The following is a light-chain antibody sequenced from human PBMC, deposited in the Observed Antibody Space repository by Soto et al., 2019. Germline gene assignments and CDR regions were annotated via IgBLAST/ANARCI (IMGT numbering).Light chain of an antibody. CDR2: ATS. V-gene: IGKV3-20*01. CDR3: QLYGTAPPRFI. Sequence: EIVLTQSPDTLSLSPGERATLSCRASQSVRSTYLAWYQQKPGQAPSLHIYATSSRATGIPDRFSGSGSETNFNIAISRQEPENFAVYYWQLYGTAPPRFIFGQGTTLEI. CDR1: QSVRSTY. J-gene: IGKJ2*01.